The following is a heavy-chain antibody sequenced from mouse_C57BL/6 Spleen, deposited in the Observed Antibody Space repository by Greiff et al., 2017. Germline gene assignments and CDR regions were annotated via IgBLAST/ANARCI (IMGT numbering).Heavy chain of an antibody. V-gene: IGHV1-64*01. Sequence: VQLQQPGAELVKPGASVKLSCKASGYTFTSYWMHWVKQRPGQGLEWIGMIHPNSGSTNYNEKFNSKATLTVDKSSSTAYMQLSSLTSEDSAVYYCARGNDYDYFDYWGQGTTLTVSS. CDR1: GYTFTSYW. J-gene: IGHJ2*01. D-gene: IGHD2-4*01. CDR3: ARGNDYDYFDY. CDR2: IHPNSGST.